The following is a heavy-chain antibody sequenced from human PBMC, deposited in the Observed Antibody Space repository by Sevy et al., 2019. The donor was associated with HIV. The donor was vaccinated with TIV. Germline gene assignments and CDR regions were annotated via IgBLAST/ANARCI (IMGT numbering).Heavy chain of an antibody. V-gene: IGHV3-30*02. D-gene: IGHD3-10*01. Sequence: GGSLRLSCAASGFTFSSYGMHWVRQAPGKGLEWVAFIRYDGSNKYYADSVKGRFTISRDNSKNTLYLQMNSLRAEDTAVYYCAKDCDYYYGSGSYMGGYFDYWGQGTLVTVSS. CDR2: IRYDGSNK. CDR1: GFTFSSYG. CDR3: AKDCDYYYGSGSYMGGYFDY. J-gene: IGHJ4*02.